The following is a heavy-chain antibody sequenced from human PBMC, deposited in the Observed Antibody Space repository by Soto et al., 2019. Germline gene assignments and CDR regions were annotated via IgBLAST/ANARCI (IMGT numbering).Heavy chain of an antibody. CDR2: ISAYNGNT. CDR3: ARDPYDILTGYYKVAAFDI. J-gene: IGHJ3*02. D-gene: IGHD3-9*01. CDR1: GYTFTSYG. V-gene: IGHV1-18*01. Sequence: VASVKVSCKASGYTFTSYGISWVRQAPGQGLEWMGWISAYNGNTNYAQKLQGRVTMTTDTSTSTAYMELRSLRSDDTAVYYCARDPYDILTGYYKVAAFDIWGQGTMVTVSS.